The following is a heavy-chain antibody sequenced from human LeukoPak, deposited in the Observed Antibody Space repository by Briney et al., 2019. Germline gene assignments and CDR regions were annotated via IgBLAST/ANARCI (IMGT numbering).Heavy chain of an antibody. V-gene: IGHV3-33*08. J-gene: IGHJ4*02. Sequence: GGSLRLSCAASGFTFSSYEMNWVRQAPGKGLEWVAFIWYDGSNEYYADSVKGRFTISRDNSRSTLYLQMNSLRAEDTAVYYCARSPDSISYYIQYRGQGTLVTVSS. CDR3: ARSPDSISYYIQY. CDR2: IWYDGSNE. D-gene: IGHD3-22*01. CDR1: GFTFSSYE.